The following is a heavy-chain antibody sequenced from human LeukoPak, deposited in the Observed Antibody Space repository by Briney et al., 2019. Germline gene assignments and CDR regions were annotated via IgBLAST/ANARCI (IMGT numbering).Heavy chain of an antibody. CDR2: IYYSGST. Sequence: SETLSLTCTVSGGSISNYCWSWVRQPPGKGLEWIGYIYYSGSTKYNPSLKSRVTISIDTSKNQFSLKLSSVTAADTAVYYCARDRGIGDYYHYYFDYWGQGTLVTVSS. CDR1: GGSISNYC. J-gene: IGHJ4*02. D-gene: IGHD4-17*01. CDR3: ARDRGIGDYYHYYFDY. V-gene: IGHV4-59*01.